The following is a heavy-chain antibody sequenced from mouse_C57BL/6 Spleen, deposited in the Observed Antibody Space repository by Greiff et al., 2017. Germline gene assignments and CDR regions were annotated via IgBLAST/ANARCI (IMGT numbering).Heavy chain of an antibody. CDR1: GYTFTSYW. D-gene: IGHD2-3*01. J-gene: IGHJ2*01. V-gene: IGHV1-69*01. CDR3: SRVGDGYYAFDY. CDR2: IDPSDSYT. Sequence: QVQLQQPGAELVMPGASVKLSCTASGYTFTSYWLHWVKQRPGQGLEWIGEIDPSDSYTNYNQKFKGKCTFTVDQSSSTVYLQLSSLTFEDSAVQYCSRVGDGYYAFDYWGQGTTLTVSS.